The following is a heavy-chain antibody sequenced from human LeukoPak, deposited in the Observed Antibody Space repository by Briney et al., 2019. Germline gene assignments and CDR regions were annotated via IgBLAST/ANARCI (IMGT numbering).Heavy chain of an antibody. CDR3: ARWARYCSSGSCYSWFDP. Sequence: GGSLRLSCAASGFTFRSYWMSWVRQAPGKGRQWVANMKLDGSEEYYVVSVKGRFTIYSDNAKNSLYLKMNSLRVDDTAVYYCARWARYCSSGSCYSWFDPWGQGTLVTVSS. V-gene: IGHV3-7*01. CDR2: MKLDGSEE. J-gene: IGHJ5*02. D-gene: IGHD2-15*01. CDR1: GFTFRSYW.